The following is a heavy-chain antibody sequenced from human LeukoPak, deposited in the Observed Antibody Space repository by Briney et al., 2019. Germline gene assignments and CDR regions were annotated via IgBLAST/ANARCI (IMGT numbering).Heavy chain of an antibody. CDR3: ARDAADNAAGDY. CDR2: IYYSGST. V-gene: IGHV4-39*07. D-gene: IGHD6-13*01. CDR1: GGSILSSSYY. Sequence: SETLSLTCTVSGGSILSSSYYWGWIRQPPGTGLEWIGSIYYSGSTYYNPSLKSRVTISVDTSKNQFSLKLSSVTAADTAVYYCARDAADNAAGDYWGQGTLVTVSS. J-gene: IGHJ4*02.